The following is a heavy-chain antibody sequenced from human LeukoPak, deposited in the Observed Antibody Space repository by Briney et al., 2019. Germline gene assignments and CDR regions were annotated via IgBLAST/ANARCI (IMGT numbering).Heavy chain of an antibody. D-gene: IGHD3-10*01. CDR1: GFTFSSYS. CDR3: ARWYYYGSGSYPSDY. Sequence: GGSLRLSCAASGFTFSSYSMNWVRQAPGKGLEWVSSISSSSSYIYYADSVKGRFTISRDNAKNSLYLQVNSLRAEDTAVYYCARWYYYGSGSYPSDYWGQGTLVTVSS. V-gene: IGHV3-21*01. CDR2: ISSSSSYI. J-gene: IGHJ4*02.